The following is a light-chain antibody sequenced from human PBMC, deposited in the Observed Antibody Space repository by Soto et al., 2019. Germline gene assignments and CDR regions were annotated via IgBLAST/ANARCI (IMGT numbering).Light chain of an antibody. Sequence: EIVLTQSPGTLPLSPGERATLSCRASQSVSSSYLAWYQQKPGQAPRLLIYGASIRATGIPDRFSGSGSGTDFTLTISRLEPEDFAVYYCQQYKTFGQGTKVDIK. CDR3: QQYKT. CDR2: GAS. CDR1: QSVSSSY. V-gene: IGKV3-20*01. J-gene: IGKJ1*01.